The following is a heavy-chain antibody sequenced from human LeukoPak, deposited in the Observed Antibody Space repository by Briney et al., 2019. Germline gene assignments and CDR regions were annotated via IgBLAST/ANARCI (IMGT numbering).Heavy chain of an antibody. J-gene: IGHJ4*02. Sequence: SVKVSCKASGGTFSSYAISWVRQAPGQGLEWMGGIIPIFGTANYAQKFQGRVTITADKSTSTAYMELRSLRSDDTAVYYCARVPAGATVTTRLVDWGQGTLVTVSS. CDR1: GGTFSSYA. CDR2: IIPIFGTA. D-gene: IGHD4-17*01. V-gene: IGHV1-69*06. CDR3: ARVPAGATVTTRLVD.